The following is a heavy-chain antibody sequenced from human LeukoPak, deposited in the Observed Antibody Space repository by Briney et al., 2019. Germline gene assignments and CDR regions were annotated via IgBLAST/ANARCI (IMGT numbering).Heavy chain of an antibody. D-gene: IGHD6-13*01. J-gene: IGHJ4*02. CDR2: IYSTGST. V-gene: IGHV4-4*07. Sequence: SETLSLTCTVSVGAISSYYWSWVRQPAGKGLEWIGRIYSTGSTNYTPSLKSRVTMSVDTSKNQFPLRLRSVTAADTAVYSCARQIASAGTAGFDFWGQGALVTVSS. CDR1: VGAISSYY. CDR3: ARQIASAGTAGFDF.